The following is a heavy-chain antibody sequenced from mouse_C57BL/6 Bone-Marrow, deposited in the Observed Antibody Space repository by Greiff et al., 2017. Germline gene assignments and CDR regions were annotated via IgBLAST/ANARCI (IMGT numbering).Heavy chain of an antibody. V-gene: IGHV5-9-1*02. CDR1: GFTFSSYA. J-gene: IGHJ1*03. Sequence: EVMLVESGAGLVKPGGSLKLSCAASGFTFSSYAMSWVRQTPEKRLEWVAYISSGGDYIYYADTVKGRFTISRDNARNTLYLQMSSLKSEDTAMYYCTSLYYYGWYFDVWGTGTTVTVSS. CDR3: TSLYYYGWYFDV. CDR2: ISSGGDYI. D-gene: IGHD1-1*01.